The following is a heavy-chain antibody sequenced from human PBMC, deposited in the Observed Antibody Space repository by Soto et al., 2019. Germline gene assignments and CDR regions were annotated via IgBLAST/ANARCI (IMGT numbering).Heavy chain of an antibody. CDR3: ARHFGSTVGATDY. Sequence: PGGSLRLSCAASGFTFNSYAMSWVRQAPGKGLEWVSTISDSGGSTYYRDSVKGRFTIYRDNSKNTLYLQMKSLRAEDTAVYYCARHFGSTVGATDYWGQGTLVTVSS. CDR1: GFTFNSYA. CDR2: ISDSGGST. D-gene: IGHD1-26*01. V-gene: IGHV3-23*01. J-gene: IGHJ4*02.